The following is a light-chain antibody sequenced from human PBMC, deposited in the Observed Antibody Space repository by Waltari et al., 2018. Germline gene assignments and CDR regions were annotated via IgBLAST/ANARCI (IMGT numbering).Light chain of an antibody. J-gene: IGLJ1*01. CDR1: SSDVGGYNY. V-gene: IGLV2-14*01. CDR2: EVS. CDR3: SSYTSSSTRV. Sequence: QSALTQSASVSGSPGQSITISCTGTSSDVGGYNYVSWYQQHPGKAPKLMSYEVSNRPSGVANRFSGSKCGNTASLTISGLQAEDEADYYCSSYTSSSTRVFGTGTKVTVL.